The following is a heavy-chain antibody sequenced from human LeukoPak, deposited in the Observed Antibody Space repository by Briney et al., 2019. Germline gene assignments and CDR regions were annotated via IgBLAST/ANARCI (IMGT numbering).Heavy chain of an antibody. Sequence: GGSLRLSCAASGFTFSSYSMNWVRQAPGKGLEWVANMDPSGSQKRYVDSVKGRFTISKDNPGTSLYLEMYSLRAEDTAIYYCAIWTSGNYWGQGTPVTVSS. D-gene: IGHD1-1*01. CDR3: AIWTSGNY. CDR1: GFTFSSYS. J-gene: IGHJ4*02. V-gene: IGHV3-7*01. CDR2: MDPSGSQK.